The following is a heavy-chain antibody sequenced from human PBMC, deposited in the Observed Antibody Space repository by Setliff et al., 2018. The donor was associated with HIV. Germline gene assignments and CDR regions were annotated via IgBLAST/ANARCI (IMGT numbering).Heavy chain of an antibody. CDR2: INSDGSST. V-gene: IGHV3-74*01. D-gene: IGHD5-18*01. CDR1: GFTFGNYW. J-gene: IGHJ4*02. Sequence: GGSLRLSCAASGFTFGNYWMHWVRQAPGKGLVWVSRINSDGSSTTYADSVKGRFTISRDNAKNTLYLQMNSLKTEDTALYFCTTIKSYGAFDFWGQGALVTVSS. CDR3: TTIKSYGAFDF.